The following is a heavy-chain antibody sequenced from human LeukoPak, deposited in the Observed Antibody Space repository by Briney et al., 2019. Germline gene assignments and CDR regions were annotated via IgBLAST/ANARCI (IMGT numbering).Heavy chain of an antibody. D-gene: IGHD3-10*02. CDR1: GFTFTTYG. CDR2: ISFDGSEK. Sequence: PGGSLRLSCAVSGFTFTTYGMHWVRQAPGKGLEWVALISFDGSEKYYADSVKGRFTISRDNSKNTLYLQMNSVRVEDTAVYYCAELGITMIGGVWGKGTTVTISS. V-gene: IGHV3-30*18. CDR3: AELGITMIGGV. J-gene: IGHJ6*04.